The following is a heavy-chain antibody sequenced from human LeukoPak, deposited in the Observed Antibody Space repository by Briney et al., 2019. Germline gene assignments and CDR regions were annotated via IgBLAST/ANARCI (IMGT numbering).Heavy chain of an antibody. CDR1: GFTLSSYA. V-gene: IGHV3-53*01. J-gene: IGHJ4*02. D-gene: IGHD2-15*01. CDR2: IYSDNT. CDR3: ARRAGAYSHPYDY. Sequence: PWGSLRLSCAASGFTLSSYAMSWVRQAPGKGLEWVSFIYSDNTHYSDSVKGRFTIPRDNSKNTLYLQMNSLRAEDTAVYYCARRAGAYSHPYDYWGQGTLVTVSS.